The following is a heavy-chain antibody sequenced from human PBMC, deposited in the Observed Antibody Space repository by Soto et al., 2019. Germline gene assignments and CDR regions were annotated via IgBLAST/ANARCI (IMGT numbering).Heavy chain of an antibody. CDR2: VRSISSTI. Sequence: GSLRPFCGASGFTFSSCSMNWVRHSPGKALEWLSYVRSISSTIYFADSVKGRFTISRDNAQYSLYLQMNRPRAEDTAVYYCARDLRYFDPFDYSCQGTLVTVSS. V-gene: IGHV3-48*01. D-gene: IGHD3-9*01. CDR3: ARDLRYFDPFDY. CDR1: GFTFSSCS. J-gene: IGHJ4*02.